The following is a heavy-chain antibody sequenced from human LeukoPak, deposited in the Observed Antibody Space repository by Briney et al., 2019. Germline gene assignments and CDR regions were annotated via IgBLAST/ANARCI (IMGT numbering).Heavy chain of an antibody. CDR3: ARRYFDY. Sequence: SGGSLRLSCAASGFTFGXXXMSWVRQDPGKGLEWVANIKQDGSEKYYVDSVKGRFTISRDNTKNSLYLQMNSLRAEDTAVYYCARRYFDYWGQGTLVSVSS. J-gene: IGHJ4*02. CDR1: GFTFGXXX. V-gene: IGHV3-7*01. CDR2: IKQDGSEK.